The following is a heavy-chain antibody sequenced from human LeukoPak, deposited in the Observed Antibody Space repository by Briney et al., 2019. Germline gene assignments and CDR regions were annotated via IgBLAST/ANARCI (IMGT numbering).Heavy chain of an antibody. V-gene: IGHV4-59*01. CDR2: IYYSGST. CDR3: ASINYYGSGTNYYYYGMDV. D-gene: IGHD3-10*01. CDR1: GGSISSYY. J-gene: IGHJ6*02. Sequence: SETLSLTCTVSGGSISSYYWSWIRQPPGKGLEWIGYIYYSGSTNYNPSLKSRVTISVDTSKNQFSLKLSSVTAADTAVYYCASINYYGSGTNYYYYGMDVWGQGTTVTVSS.